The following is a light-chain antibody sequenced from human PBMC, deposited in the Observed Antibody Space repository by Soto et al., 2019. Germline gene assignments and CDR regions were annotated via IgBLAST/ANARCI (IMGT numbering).Light chain of an antibody. Sequence: VLTQSPATLSLSPGERATLSCRASQTVSRYLAWYQQKPGQAPRLLIYYASNRATGIPDRFSGRGSGTDYPLSISSLEPEDFAVYYCQQRSTWPLFTFGGGTKVEI. CDR2: YAS. CDR1: QTVSRY. V-gene: IGKV3-11*01. CDR3: QQRSTWPLFT. J-gene: IGKJ4*01.